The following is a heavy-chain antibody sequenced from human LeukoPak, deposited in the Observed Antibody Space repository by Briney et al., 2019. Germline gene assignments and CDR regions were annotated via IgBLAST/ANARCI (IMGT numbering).Heavy chain of an antibody. Sequence: SETLSLTCTVSGGSISSSSYYWGWIRQPPGKGLEWIGSIYYSGSTYYNPSLKSRVTISVDTSKNQFSLKLSSVTAADTAVYYCARADDVGYSGAPGGEFDYWGQGTLVTVSS. V-gene: IGHV4-39*07. J-gene: IGHJ4*02. CDR3: ARADDVGYSGAPGGEFDY. CDR1: GGSISSSSYY. CDR2: IYYSGST. D-gene: IGHD5-12*01.